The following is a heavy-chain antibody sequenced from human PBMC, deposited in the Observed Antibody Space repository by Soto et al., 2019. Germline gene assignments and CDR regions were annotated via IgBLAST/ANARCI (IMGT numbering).Heavy chain of an antibody. CDR3: TGVVRGVRGGARFDP. J-gene: IGHJ5*02. Sequence: QVQLVQSGAEVKKPGASVKVSCKASGGTFSSYAISWVRQAPGQGLEWMGGIIPILGTANYPQKFQGRVTITGDEHTSTVSMELSSPRYEDTAVYYFTGVVRGVRGGARFDPWGQRTLVTVSS. D-gene: IGHD3-10*01. V-gene: IGHV1-69*01. CDR2: IIPILGTA. CDR1: GGTFSSYA.